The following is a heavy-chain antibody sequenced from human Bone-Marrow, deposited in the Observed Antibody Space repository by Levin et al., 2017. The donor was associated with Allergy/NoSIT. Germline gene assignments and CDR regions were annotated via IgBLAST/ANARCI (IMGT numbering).Heavy chain of an antibody. J-gene: IGHJ4*02. Sequence: ASVKVSCAASGFTFSSYWMHWVRQAPGKGLVWVSRINSDGSSTSYADSVKGRFTISRDNAKNTLYLQMNSLRAEDTAVYYCATYYDYVWGSYRYNLFDYWGQGTLVTVSS. CDR2: INSDGSST. V-gene: IGHV3-74*01. D-gene: IGHD3-16*02. CDR3: ATYYDYVWGSYRYNLFDY. CDR1: GFTFSSYW.